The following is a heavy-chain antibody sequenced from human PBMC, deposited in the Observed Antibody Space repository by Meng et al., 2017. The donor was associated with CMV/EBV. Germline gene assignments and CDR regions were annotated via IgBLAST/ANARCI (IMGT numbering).Heavy chain of an antibody. CDR2: ISYDGDNK. V-gene: IGHV3-30-3*01. CDR3: ARSTTPYDFWSGFDP. D-gene: IGHD3-3*01. CDR1: GSPLSKFA. J-gene: IGHJ5*02. Sequence: GESLKISCTASGSPLSKFAMHWVRQAPGKGLEWVATISYDGDNKYYVESLKGRFTISRDNSKNTVYLEMNSSRSEDTAVYYCARSTTPYDFWSGFDPWGQGILVTVSS.